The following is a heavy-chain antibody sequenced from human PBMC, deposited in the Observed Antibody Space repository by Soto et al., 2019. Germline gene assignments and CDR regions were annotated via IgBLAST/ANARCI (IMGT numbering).Heavy chain of an antibody. V-gene: IGHV4-61*07. Sequence: IRQPPGKGLEWIGYIYYSGSTNYNPSLKSRVTISVGTSKNQFSLKLSSVTAADTAVYYCARRYGGNFDYWGQGALVTVSS. J-gene: IGHJ4*02. D-gene: IGHD3-16*01. CDR3: ARRYGGNFDY. CDR2: IYYSGST.